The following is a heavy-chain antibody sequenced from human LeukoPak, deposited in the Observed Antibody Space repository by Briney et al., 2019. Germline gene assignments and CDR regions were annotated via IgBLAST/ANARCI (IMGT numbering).Heavy chain of an antibody. V-gene: IGHV1-46*01. CDR2: INPSGGST. CDR3: ARENGGYSFDY. J-gene: IGHJ4*02. D-gene: IGHD2-21*02. Sequence: ASVTVSYMASVCTFTSYYMHWVRQAPGQGLEWMGIINPSGGSTTYAQKFQGRVTMTRDTSTSTVYMELSSLRSEDTAVYYCARENGGYSFDYWGQGTLVTVSS. CDR1: VCTFTSYY.